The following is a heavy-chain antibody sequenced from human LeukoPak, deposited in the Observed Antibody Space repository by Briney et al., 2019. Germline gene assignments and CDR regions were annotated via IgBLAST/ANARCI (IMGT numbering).Heavy chain of an antibody. J-gene: IGHJ6*02. CDR1: GGSISSYY. Sequence: TSETLSLTCTVSGGSISSYYWSWIRQPPGKGLEWIGYIYYSGSTNYNPSLKSRVTISVDTSKNQFSLKLSSVTAADTAVYYCARDLSHSGYDPRDYYGMDVWGQGTTVTVSS. CDR3: ARDLSHSGYDPRDYYGMDV. V-gene: IGHV4-59*01. D-gene: IGHD5-12*01. CDR2: IYYSGST.